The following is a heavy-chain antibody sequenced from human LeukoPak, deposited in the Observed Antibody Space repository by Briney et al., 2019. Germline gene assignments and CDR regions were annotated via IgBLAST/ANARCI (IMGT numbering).Heavy chain of an antibody. V-gene: IGHV3-21*01. CDR3: ARERPHYRDLDY. J-gene: IGHJ4*02. CDR1: GFTFSSYS. Sequence: KTGGSLRLSCAASGFTFSSYSMNWVRQAPGKGLEWVSSISSSSSYIYYADSVKGRFTISRDNAKNSLYLQMNSLRAEDTAVYYCARERPHYRDLDYWGQGTLVTVSS. CDR2: ISSSSSYI. D-gene: IGHD1-26*01.